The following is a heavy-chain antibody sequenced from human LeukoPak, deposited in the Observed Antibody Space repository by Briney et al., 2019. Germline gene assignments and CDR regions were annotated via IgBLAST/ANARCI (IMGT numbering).Heavy chain of an antibody. CDR1: GFTFSSYW. CDR2: INNDGRSA. V-gene: IGHV3-74*01. D-gene: IGHD4-23*01. Sequence: GGSLRLSCAASGFTFSSYWMHWVRQGPGKGLVWVSRINNDGRSANYADSVKGRFTISRDNAKNTLYLQMNSLRAEDTAVYYCVRDLRTPSDTNIAIDYWGQGTLVTVSS. CDR3: VRDLRTPSDTNIAIDY. J-gene: IGHJ4*02.